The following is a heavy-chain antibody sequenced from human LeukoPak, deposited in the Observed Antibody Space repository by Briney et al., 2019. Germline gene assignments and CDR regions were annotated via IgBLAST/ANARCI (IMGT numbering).Heavy chain of an antibody. D-gene: IGHD4-11*01. Sequence: PSETLSLTCTVSGGSISSGDFYWSWIRQPAGKGLEWSGRIYTNGNTNYNPYPKSRVTMSVDTSKNQSSLKQSSVTAADTAVYYCARVYSNYGNYDYWGQGTLVTVSS. CDR1: GGSISSGDFY. CDR2: IYTNGNT. CDR3: ARVYSNYGNYDY. V-gene: IGHV4-61*02. J-gene: IGHJ4*02.